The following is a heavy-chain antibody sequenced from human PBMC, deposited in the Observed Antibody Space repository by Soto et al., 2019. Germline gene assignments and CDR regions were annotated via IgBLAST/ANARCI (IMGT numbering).Heavy chain of an antibody. Sequence: EEQVVESGGGLVQPGGSLRLSCAASGFTFDGYGMHWVRQGPGKGLEWVSGITWNSATICYAASVKGRFTISRDNAKNSLYLKMSSLTTEDTAVYYCAKDRCARNSIDVWGQGTTVTVSS. CDR3: AKDRCARNSIDV. CDR1: GFTFDGYG. V-gene: IGHV3-9*01. J-gene: IGHJ6*02. CDR2: ITWNSATI.